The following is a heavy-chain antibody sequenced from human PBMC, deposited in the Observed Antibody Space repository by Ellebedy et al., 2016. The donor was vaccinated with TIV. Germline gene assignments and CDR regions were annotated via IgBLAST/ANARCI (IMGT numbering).Heavy chain of an antibody. CDR2: ITSTSDTK. Sequence: GESLKISCAASGFSFSTYGMNWVRQAPGKGLEWLSYITSTSDTKYYADSVKGRFTISRDNHKNSMYLQMDSLRAEDTGVYYCARGLFGSGRYSCDYWGQGTLVIVSS. V-gene: IGHV3-48*04. CDR3: ARGLFGSGRYSCDY. CDR1: GFSFSTYG. D-gene: IGHD3-10*01. J-gene: IGHJ4*02.